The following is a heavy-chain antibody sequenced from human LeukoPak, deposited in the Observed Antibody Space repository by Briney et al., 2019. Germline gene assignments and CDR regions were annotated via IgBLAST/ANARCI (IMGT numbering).Heavy chain of an antibody. CDR2: IYHSGST. V-gene: IGHV4-30-2*01. Sequence: ASQTLSLTCTVSGGSISSGGYYWSWLRQPPGKGLEWIGYIYHSGSTYYNPSLKSRVTMSVDTSKNQFYLKLNSVTAADTALYYCASDTNDYGFDYWGQGTLVTVSS. J-gene: IGHJ4*02. CDR1: GGSISSGGYY. CDR3: ASDTNDYGFDY. D-gene: IGHD4-17*01.